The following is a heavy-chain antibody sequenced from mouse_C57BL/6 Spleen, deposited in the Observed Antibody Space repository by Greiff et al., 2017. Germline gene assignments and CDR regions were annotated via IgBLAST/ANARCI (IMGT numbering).Heavy chain of an antibody. Sequence: EVKLVESGGGLVKPGGSLKLSCAASGFTFSDYGMHWVRQAPEKGLEWVAYISSGSSTIYYADTVKGRFTISRDNAKNTLFLQMTSLRSEDTAMYYCAKQKLLYDWYFDVWGTGTTVTVSS. CDR1: GFTFSDYG. CDR2: ISSGSSTI. V-gene: IGHV5-17*01. D-gene: IGHD2-12*01. CDR3: AKQKLLYDWYFDV. J-gene: IGHJ1*03.